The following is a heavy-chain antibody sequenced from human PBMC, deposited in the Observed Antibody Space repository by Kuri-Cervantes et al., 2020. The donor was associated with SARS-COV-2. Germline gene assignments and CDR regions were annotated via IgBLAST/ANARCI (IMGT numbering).Heavy chain of an antibody. D-gene: IGHD2-15*01. CDR1: GGSSSGYY. CDR3: ARGGCSGASCYSKRQKNWFDP. CDR2: INHSGST. V-gene: IGHV4-34*01. J-gene: IGHJ5*02. Sequence: SQTLSLTCAVSGGSSSGYYWSWIRQPPGKGLEWIGEINHSGSTNYNPPLKSRVTISVDTSKNQFSLKLSSVTAADTPVYYCARGGCSGASCYSKRQKNWFDPWGQGTLVTVSS.